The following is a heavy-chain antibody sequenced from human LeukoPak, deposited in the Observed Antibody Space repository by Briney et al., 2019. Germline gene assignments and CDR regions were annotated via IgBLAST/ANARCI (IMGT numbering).Heavy chain of an antibody. CDR2: IHSSGST. CDR3: ARRLHYYYIDV. Sequence: KSSETLSLTCTVSGGSISSSSYYWGWIRQPPGKGLEWIGSIHSSGSTYYKTSLMSRVTISVDTSKNQFSLNLSSVTAADTALYYCARRLHYYYIDVWGKGTTVTISS. V-gene: IGHV4-39*01. CDR1: GGSISSSSYY. J-gene: IGHJ6*03.